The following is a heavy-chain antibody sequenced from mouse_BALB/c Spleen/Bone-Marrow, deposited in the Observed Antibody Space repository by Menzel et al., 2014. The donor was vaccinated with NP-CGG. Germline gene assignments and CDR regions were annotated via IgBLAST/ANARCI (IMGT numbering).Heavy chain of an antibody. V-gene: IGHV4-1*02. CDR3: ALLGYYGYFHV. Sequence: EVKLQESGGGLVQPGGSLKLSCAASGFDFSRYWMSWVRQVPGKGLGWIGEINPESSTINYTPSLKDKFIISRDNAKNTLYLQMSKVRSEDTALYYCALLGYYGYFHVWGAGTTINVSS. CDR2: INPESSTI. D-gene: IGHD2-2*01. CDR1: GFDFSRYW. J-gene: IGHJ1*01.